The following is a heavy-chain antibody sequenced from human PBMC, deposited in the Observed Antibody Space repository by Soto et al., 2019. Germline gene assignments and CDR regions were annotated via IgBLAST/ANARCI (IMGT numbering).Heavy chain of an antibody. J-gene: IGHJ4*02. V-gene: IGHV3-23*01. CDR2: ISGGGAGT. CDR1: GFTFSSYA. D-gene: IGHD3-22*01. Sequence: EVQLLESGGDLVQPGGSLRLSCAASGFTFSSYAMSWVRQAPGKGLEWVSAISGGGAGTYYADSVKGRFPISRDNSENTLYLQMNSLRAEDTAVYYCAKANTPTYYYDSSGFYGFDCWGQGTLVTVSS. CDR3: AKANTPTYYYDSSGFYGFDC.